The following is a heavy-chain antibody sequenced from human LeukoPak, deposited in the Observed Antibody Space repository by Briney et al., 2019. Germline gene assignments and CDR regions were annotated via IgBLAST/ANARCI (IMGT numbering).Heavy chain of an antibody. J-gene: IGHJ6*03. CDR1: GFTVSTNY. D-gene: IGHD4-17*01. Sequence: GGSLRLSCAASGFTVSTNYMNWVRQAPGKGLEWVSVIDLGDNTYNADAVKGRFPISRDHSKNTLYLQMNSLRAEDTAVYYCAKEEIIDYGVYYYYMDVWGKGTTVTVSS. CDR2: IDLGDNT. V-gene: IGHV3-53*05. CDR3: AKEEIIDYGVYYYYMDV.